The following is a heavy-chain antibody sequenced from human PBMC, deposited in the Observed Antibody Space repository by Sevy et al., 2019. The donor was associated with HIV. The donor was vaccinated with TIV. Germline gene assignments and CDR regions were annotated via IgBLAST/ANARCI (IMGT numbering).Heavy chain of an antibody. V-gene: IGHV3-9*03. D-gene: IGHD5-18*01. Sequence: GGSLRLSCAASGFTFDDYAMHWVRQAPGRGLEWVSGSGWNSGFIGYADSGMGRFTISRDNAKNSLYLQMNSLRAEDMALYYCAKDKGTAMFKGLDYWGQGTLVTVSS. CDR2: SGWNSGFI. J-gene: IGHJ4*02. CDR3: AKDKGTAMFKGLDY. CDR1: GFTFDDYA.